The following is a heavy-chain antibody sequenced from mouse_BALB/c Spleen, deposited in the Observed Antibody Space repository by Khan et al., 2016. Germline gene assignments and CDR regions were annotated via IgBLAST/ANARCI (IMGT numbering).Heavy chain of an antibody. CDR3: ARGTPFAN. J-gene: IGHJ3*01. CDR2: IYPGDGDT. D-gene: IGHD2-14*01. CDR1: GFAFCSYW. Sequence: QVQLQQSGAELVRPGSSVKISCKASGFAFCSYWMNWVKQRPGQGLEWIGQIYPGDGDTNYNGKFKGKATLTADKSSSTAYMQLSSLTSEDSAVYFCARGTPFANWGQGTLVTVSA. V-gene: IGHV1-80*01.